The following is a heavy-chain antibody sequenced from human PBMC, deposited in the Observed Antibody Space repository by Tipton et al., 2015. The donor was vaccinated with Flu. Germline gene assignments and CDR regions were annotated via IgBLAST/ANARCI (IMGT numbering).Heavy chain of an antibody. J-gene: IGHJ5*02. D-gene: IGHD3-10*01. CDR1: GGSMSSFY. CDR3: AREAAPTPGAGYQYES. Sequence: TLSLTCTVSGGSMSSFYWSWIRKPAGKGLQWIGRIYTSGSTDYNPSLKGRVTMSVDTSRNQFSLRLSSVTAADTAVYFCAREAAPTPGAGYQYESWGQGKLVAVSS. CDR2: IYTSGST. V-gene: IGHV4-4*07.